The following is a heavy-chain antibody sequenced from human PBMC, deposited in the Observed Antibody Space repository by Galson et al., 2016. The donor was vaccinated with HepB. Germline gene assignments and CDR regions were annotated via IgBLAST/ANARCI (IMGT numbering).Heavy chain of an antibody. J-gene: IGHJ4*02. CDR3: GRDPRGPQVWATYFDY. CDR2: ISSSSNYI. D-gene: IGHD5-18*01. CDR1: GINFSSYS. V-gene: IGHV3-21*01. Sequence: SLRLSCAASGINFSSYSMNWVRQAPGKGLEWVSSISSSSNYIYYAESVKGRFTISRDNAKNSLYLQMNSLRAEDTAVYYCGRDPRGPQVWATYFDYWGQGTLVTVSS.